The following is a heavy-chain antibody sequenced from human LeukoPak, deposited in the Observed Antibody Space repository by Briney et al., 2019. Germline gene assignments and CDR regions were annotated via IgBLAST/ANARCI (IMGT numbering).Heavy chain of an antibody. V-gene: IGHV3-21*01. CDR1: GFTFSSYS. D-gene: IGHD1-26*01. CDR2: ISSSSSYI. J-gene: IGHJ4*02. CDR3: ARGPWHRKIVGATTGGVGYYFDY. Sequence: GGSLRLSCAASGFTFSSYSMNWVRQAPGKGLEWVSSISSSSSYIYYADSVKGRFTISRDNAKNSLYLQMNSLRAEDTAVYYCARGPWHRKIVGATTGGVGYYFDYWGQGTLVTVSS.